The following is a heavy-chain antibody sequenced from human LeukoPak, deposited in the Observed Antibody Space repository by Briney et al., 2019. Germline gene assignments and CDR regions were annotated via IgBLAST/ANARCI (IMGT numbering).Heavy chain of an antibody. D-gene: IGHD6-6*01. CDR2: IYYSGST. J-gene: IGHJ5*02. Sequence: SETLSLTCTVSGGSISSSSYYWGWIRQPPGKGLEWIGSIYYSGSTYYNPSLKNRVTISVDTSKNQFSLKLSSVTAADAAVYYCARVSYSSSSVGWFDPWGQGTLVTVSS. V-gene: IGHV4-39*07. CDR3: ARVSYSSSSVGWFDP. CDR1: GGSISSSSYY.